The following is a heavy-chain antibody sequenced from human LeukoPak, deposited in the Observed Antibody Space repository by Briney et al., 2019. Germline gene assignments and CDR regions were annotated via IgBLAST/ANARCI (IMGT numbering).Heavy chain of an antibody. D-gene: IGHD3-10*01. CDR3: ARVYGSSSYYGSGSYLPLDY. CDR2: IYYPGST. CDR1: GGSISSYY. V-gene: IGHV4-59*01. J-gene: IGHJ4*02. Sequence: PSETLSLTCTVSGGSISSYYWSWIRQPPGKGLESIGYIYYPGSTNYNPSLKSRVTISVDTSKNQFSLKLSSVTAADTAVYYCARVYGSSSYYGSGSYLPLDYWGQGTLVTVSS.